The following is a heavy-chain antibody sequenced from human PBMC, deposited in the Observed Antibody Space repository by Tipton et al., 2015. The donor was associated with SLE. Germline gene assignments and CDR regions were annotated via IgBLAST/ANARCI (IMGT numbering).Heavy chain of an antibody. CDR1: GGSLSSSSYY. V-gene: IGHV4-39*01. D-gene: IGHD6-19*01. J-gene: IGHJ4*02. CDR2: IYYSGST. Sequence: TLSLTCTVSGGSLSSSSYYWGWIRQPPGKGLEWIGSIYYSGSTYYNPSLKSRVTISVDTSKNQFSLKLSSVTAADTAVYYCARLQYSSGPFDYWGQGTLVTVSS. CDR3: ARLQYSSGPFDY.